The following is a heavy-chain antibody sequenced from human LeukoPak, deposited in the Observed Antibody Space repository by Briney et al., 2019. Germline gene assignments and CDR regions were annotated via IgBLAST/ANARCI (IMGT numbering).Heavy chain of an antibody. J-gene: IGHJ5*02. Sequence: PSETLSLTCAVYGGSFSGYYWSWIRQPPGKGLEWIGEINHSGSTNYNPSLKSRVTISVDTSKNQFSLKLSSVTAADTAVYYCARGGWNNWFDPWGQGTLVTVSS. CDR1: GGSFSGYY. CDR2: INHSGST. D-gene: IGHD6-19*01. CDR3: ARGGWNNWFDP. V-gene: IGHV4-34*01.